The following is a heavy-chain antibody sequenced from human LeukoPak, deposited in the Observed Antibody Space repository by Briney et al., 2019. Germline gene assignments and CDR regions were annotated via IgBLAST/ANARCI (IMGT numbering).Heavy chain of an antibody. Sequence: GESLKISCKASRYTFTDYWIGWVRQMPGKGLEWMGIIYPGDSDTRYSPSFQGQVTISAEKSISTAHLQWSSLRASDTAMYYCARQGYYYGSGSPDYWGQGTLVTVSS. V-gene: IGHV5-51*01. CDR1: RYTFTDYW. D-gene: IGHD3-10*01. CDR3: ARQGYYYGSGSPDY. CDR2: IYPGDSDT. J-gene: IGHJ4*02.